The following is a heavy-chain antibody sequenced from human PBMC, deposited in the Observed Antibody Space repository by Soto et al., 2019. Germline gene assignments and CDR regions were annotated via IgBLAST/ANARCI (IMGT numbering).Heavy chain of an antibody. V-gene: IGHV3-21*01. Sequence: EVQLVESGGGLVKPGGSLRLSCAASGFTFSSYSMNWVRQAPGKGLEWVSSISSSSSYIYYADSVKGRFTISRDNAKNSLYLQMNSLRAEDTAVYYCARDGGDGTTGTFDCWGQGTLVTVSS. CDR3: ARDGGDGTTGTFDC. CDR1: GFTFSSYS. CDR2: ISSSSSYI. D-gene: IGHD1-1*01. J-gene: IGHJ4*02.